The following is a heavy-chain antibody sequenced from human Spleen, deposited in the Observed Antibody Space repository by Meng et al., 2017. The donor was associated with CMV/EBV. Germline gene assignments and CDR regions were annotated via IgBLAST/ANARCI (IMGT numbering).Heavy chain of an antibody. Sequence: GSLRLSCSVSHGSISSYYWSWIRQPPGKGLEWLGDIYYSGNTNYNPSLKSRVTISVDTSENQFSLKLSSVTAADTAVYYCARWSMYYDFWSGLDYWGQGTLVTVSS. CDR2: IYYSGNT. CDR3: ARWSMYYDFWSGLDY. J-gene: IGHJ4*02. D-gene: IGHD3-3*01. CDR1: HGSISSYY. V-gene: IGHV4-59*01.